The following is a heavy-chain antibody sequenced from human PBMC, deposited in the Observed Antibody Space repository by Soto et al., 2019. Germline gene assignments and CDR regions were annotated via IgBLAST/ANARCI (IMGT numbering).Heavy chain of an antibody. CDR1: GFTVSSNY. V-gene: IGHV3-53*01. J-gene: IGHJ1*01. Sequence: EVQLVESGGGLIQPGGSLRLSCAASGFTVSSNYMSWVRQAPGKGLEWVSVIYRGGSTYYADSGKGRFTISRDNSKNTLDLQMNSLRAEDTAVYYCARDRVESSYPENFPHWGQGTLVTVSS. CDR2: IYRGGST. CDR3: ARDRVESSYPENFPH. D-gene: IGHD2-2*01.